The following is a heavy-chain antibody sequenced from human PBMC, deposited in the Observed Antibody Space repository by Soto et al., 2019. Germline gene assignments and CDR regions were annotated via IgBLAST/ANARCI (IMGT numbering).Heavy chain of an antibody. Sequence: PSETLSLTCTVSGGSISSSSYYWGWIRQPPGKGLEWIGSIYYSGSTYYNPSLKSRVTISVDTSKNQFSLKLSSVTAADTAVYYCARYWHREYYDYGWGSYRQYDAFDIWGQGTMVTVSS. V-gene: IGHV4-39*01. CDR1: GGSISSSSYY. CDR2: IYYSGST. CDR3: ARYWHREYYDYGWGSYRQYDAFDI. D-gene: IGHD3-16*02. J-gene: IGHJ3*02.